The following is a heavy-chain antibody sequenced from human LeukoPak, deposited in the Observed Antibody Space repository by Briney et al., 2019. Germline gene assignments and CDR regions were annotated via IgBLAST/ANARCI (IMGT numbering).Heavy chain of an antibody. V-gene: IGHV4-59*01. D-gene: IGHD3-9*01. CDR3: ARAGSTFDWPLEP. J-gene: IGHJ5*02. CDR1: GGSISSYY. Sequence: SETLSLTCTVSGGSISSYYWSWLRQPPGKGLEWSGYIYYSGSTNYNPSLKSRVTISVDTSKNQFSLKLSSVTAVDTAVYYCARAGSTFDWPLEPWGQGTLVTV. CDR2: IYYSGST.